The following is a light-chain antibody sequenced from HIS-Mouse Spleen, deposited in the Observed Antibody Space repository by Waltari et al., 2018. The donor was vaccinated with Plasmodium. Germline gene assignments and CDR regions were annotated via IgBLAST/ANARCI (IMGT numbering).Light chain of an antibody. CDR1: SRHVGGYNL. Sequence: SALTQPASVSGSPGQSITIPCPGTSRHVGGYNLFSWYQQHPGKAPKLMIYEGSKRPSGVSNRFSGSKSGNTASLTISGLQAEDEADYYCCSYAGSSTWVFGGGTKLTVL. CDR2: EGS. CDR3: CSYAGSSTWV. J-gene: IGLJ3*02. V-gene: IGLV2-23*01.